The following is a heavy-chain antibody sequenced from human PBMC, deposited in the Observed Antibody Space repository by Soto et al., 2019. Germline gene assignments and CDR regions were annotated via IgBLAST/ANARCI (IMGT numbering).Heavy chain of an antibody. CDR2: IWYDGSNK. Sequence: GGSLRLSCAASGFTFSSYGMHWVRQAPGKGLEWVAVIWYDGSNKYYADSVKGRFTISRDNSKNTLYLQMNSLRAEDTAVYYCARDRTVTTFFLGIWGQGTMVTVSS. V-gene: IGHV3-33*01. CDR3: ARDRTVTTFFLGI. J-gene: IGHJ3*02. D-gene: IGHD4-17*01. CDR1: GFTFSSYG.